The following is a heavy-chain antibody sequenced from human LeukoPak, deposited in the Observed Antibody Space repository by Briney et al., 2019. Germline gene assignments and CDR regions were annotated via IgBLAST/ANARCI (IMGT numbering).Heavy chain of an antibody. CDR1: GGSISSGSYY. CDR3: ARLADYYDSSGSFDY. J-gene: IGHJ4*02. CDR2: IYTSGST. V-gene: IGHV4-61*02. Sequence: PSETLSLTCTVSGGSISSGSYYWSWIRQPAGKGLEWIGRIYTSGSTNYNPSLKSRVTISVDTSKNQFSLKLSSVTAADTAVYYCARLADYYDSSGSFDYWGQGTLVTVSS. D-gene: IGHD3-22*01.